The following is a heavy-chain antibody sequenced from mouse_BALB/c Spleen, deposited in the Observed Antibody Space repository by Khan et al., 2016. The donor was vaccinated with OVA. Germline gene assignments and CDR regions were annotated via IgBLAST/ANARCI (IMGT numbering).Heavy chain of an antibody. CDR3: ARAYYGNYREAMDY. Sequence: VQLQESGPGLVAPLQSLSITCTVSGFSLTGYGVNWVRQPPGKGLEWLGMIWGDGSTDYNSALKSRLNLTKDNSKSQVFLKMNSLQTDDTARYYCARAYYGNYREAMDYWGQGTSVTVSS. D-gene: IGHD2-10*01. CDR2: IWGDGST. V-gene: IGHV2-6-7*01. J-gene: IGHJ4*01. CDR1: GFSLTGYG.